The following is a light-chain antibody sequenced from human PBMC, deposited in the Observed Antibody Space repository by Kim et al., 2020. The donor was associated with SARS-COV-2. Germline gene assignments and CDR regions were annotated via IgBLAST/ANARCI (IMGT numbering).Light chain of an antibody. CDR1: SLRSYS. V-gene: IGLV3-19*01. Sequence: SSELTQDPAVSVALGQTVRITCQGDSLRSYSANWFQQKPGQAPVLVIYAKNNRPSGIPERFSGSTSGNTASLTITGAQAEDEADYYCNSRDSSGNHYVFG. CDR3: NSRDSSGNHYV. J-gene: IGLJ1*01. CDR2: AKN.